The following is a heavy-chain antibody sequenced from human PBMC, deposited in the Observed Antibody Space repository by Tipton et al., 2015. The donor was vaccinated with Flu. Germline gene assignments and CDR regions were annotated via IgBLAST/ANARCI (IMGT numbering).Heavy chain of an antibody. V-gene: IGHV4-4*02. Sequence: TLSLTCTVSGGSTSSDDWWSWVRQPPGKGLEWIAEIHHNGRTNSNPSLKSRVTISVDNSKNQFSLNLSSVTAADTAMYYCTRNGFYTLDFWGQGTLVTVSS. CDR2: IHHNGRT. CDR3: TRNGFYTLDF. J-gene: IGHJ4*02. D-gene: IGHD3-3*01. CDR1: GGSTSSDDW.